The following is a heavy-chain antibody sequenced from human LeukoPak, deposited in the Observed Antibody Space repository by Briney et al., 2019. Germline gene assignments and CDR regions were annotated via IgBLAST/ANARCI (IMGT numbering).Heavy chain of an antibody. D-gene: IGHD6-13*01. CDR2: IYYSGST. J-gene: IGHJ4*02. Sequence: SETLSLTCTVSGGSISSSSYYWGWIRQPPGKGLEWIGTIYYSGSTYYNPSLKSRVTISVDTSKNQFSLKLGSVTAADTAVYYCATFQSSSSWYETPDYWGQGTLVTVSS. CDR1: GGSISSSSYY. CDR3: ATFQSSSSWYETPDY. V-gene: IGHV4-39*01.